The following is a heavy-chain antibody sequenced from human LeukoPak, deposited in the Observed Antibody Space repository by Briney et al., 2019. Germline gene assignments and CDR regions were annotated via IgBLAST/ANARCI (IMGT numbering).Heavy chain of an antibody. Sequence: PSETLSLTCAVYGGSFSGYYWSWSRQPPGKGLEWIGEINHSGSTNYNPSLKSRVTISVDTSKNQFSLKLSSVTAADTAVYYCARVRFYYFDYWGQGTLVTVSS. CDR1: GGSFSGYY. CDR3: ARVRFYYFDY. J-gene: IGHJ4*02. CDR2: INHSGST. D-gene: IGHD3-16*01. V-gene: IGHV4-34*01.